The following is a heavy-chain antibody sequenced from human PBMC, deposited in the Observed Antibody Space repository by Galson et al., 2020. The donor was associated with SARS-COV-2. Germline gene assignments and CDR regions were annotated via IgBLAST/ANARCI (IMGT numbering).Heavy chain of an antibody. CDR1: GGSISSGGYY. V-gene: IGHV4-31*03. CDR3: ARVCGPRITIFGVVDYYYYMDV. D-gene: IGHD3-3*01. CDR2: IYYSGST. J-gene: IGHJ6*03. Sequence: SETLSLTRTVSGGSISSGGYYWSWIRQHPGKGLEWIGYIYYSGSTYYNPSLKSRVTISVDTSKNQFSLKLSSVTAADTAVYYCARVCGPRITIFGVVDYYYYMDVWGKGTTVTVSS.